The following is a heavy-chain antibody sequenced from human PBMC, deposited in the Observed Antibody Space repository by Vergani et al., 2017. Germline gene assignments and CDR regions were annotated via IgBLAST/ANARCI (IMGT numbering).Heavy chain of an antibody. Sequence: QLQLQESDSRLVNPSQTLSLTCTLSGDAISRDTYSWNWVRQPPGKPLEWIGSVYYSGTAYYNPSLGGRVTMSIDKSKNHFSLTLTSVTAADSAFYFCARGQTGYSRDWSIYFFYMDVWGKGTTVTVSS. CDR2: VYYSGTA. J-gene: IGHJ6*03. D-gene: IGHD3/OR15-3a*01. CDR3: ARGQTGYSRDWSIYFFYMDV. CDR1: GDAISRDTYS. V-gene: IGHV4-30-2*01.